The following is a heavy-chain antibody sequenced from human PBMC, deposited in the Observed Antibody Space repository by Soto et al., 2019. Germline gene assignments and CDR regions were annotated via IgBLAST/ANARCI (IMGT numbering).Heavy chain of an antibody. CDR2: NYDSGST. CDR1: GGSISSSGYY. CDR3: ARRVSSMDV. J-gene: IGHJ6*02. D-gene: IGHD6-13*01. V-gene: IGHV4-39*01. Sequence: SETLSLTGSVSGGSISSSGYYWGWIRQPPGKGREWVGSNYDSGSTNYNPSLKSRVTISVATSKNQFSLKLSSVTAADTAVYYCARRVSSMDVWGQGPTVTV.